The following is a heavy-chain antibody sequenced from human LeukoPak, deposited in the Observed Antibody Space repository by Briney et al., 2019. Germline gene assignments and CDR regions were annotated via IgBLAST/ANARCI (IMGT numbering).Heavy chain of an antibody. CDR3: ARAPRRDGYNFYYYYMDV. Sequence: GGSLRLSCAASGFTFSSYWMHWVRQAPGKGLVWVSRINTDGSSTSYADSVKGRFTISRDNAKNTPYLQMNSLRAEDTAVYYCARAPRRDGYNFYYYYMDVWGKGTTVTVSS. CDR2: INTDGSST. V-gene: IGHV3-74*01. CDR1: GFTFSSYW. J-gene: IGHJ6*03. D-gene: IGHD5-24*01.